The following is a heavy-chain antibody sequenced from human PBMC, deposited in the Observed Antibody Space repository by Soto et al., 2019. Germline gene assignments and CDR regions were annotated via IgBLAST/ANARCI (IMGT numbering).Heavy chain of an antibody. V-gene: IGHV4-59*01. CDR2: IYYLGST. J-gene: IGHJ4*02. CDR3: ARDGYDGSGSPYPAY. D-gene: IGHD3-10*01. Sequence: SETLSLTCSVSGGSMSEYFWSWIRQSPGKGLEWIGYIYYLGSTDYNPSLKSRVTISVDTSKRQFSLRLTSVTAADTAVYYCARDGYDGSGSPYPAYWGPGTQVTVS. CDR1: GGSMSEYF.